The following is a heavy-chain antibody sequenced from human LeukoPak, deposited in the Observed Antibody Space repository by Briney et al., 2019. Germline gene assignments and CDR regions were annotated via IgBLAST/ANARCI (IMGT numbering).Heavy chain of an antibody. V-gene: IGHV1-69*13. J-gene: IGHJ6*02. CDR2: IIPIFGTA. CDR1: GGTFSSYA. Sequence: SVKVSCKASGGTFSSYAISWVRQAPGQGLEWMGGIIPIFGTANYAQKFQGRVTITADESTSTAYMALSGLRSEDTAVYYCASGGYSGYDLYYYYGMDVWGQGTTVTVYS. D-gene: IGHD5-12*01. CDR3: ASGGYSGYDLYYYYGMDV.